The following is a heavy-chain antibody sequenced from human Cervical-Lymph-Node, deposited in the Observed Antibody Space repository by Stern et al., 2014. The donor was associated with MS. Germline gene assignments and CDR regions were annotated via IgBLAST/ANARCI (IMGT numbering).Heavy chain of an antibody. CDR1: GYMFTSYR. CDR2: INPSGGDT. V-gene: IGHV1-46*03. J-gene: IGHJ4*02. Sequence: QLVQSGAEVKKPGASVKLSCKASGYMFTSYRRHWVRQAPGRGLEWMGVINPSGGDTTYAQKFQGRVTMTTDTATNTVYMELSSLRSEDTAIYFCARVGSYYHFDFWGQGTQVTVSS. CDR3: ARVGSYYHFDF. D-gene: IGHD2-21*01.